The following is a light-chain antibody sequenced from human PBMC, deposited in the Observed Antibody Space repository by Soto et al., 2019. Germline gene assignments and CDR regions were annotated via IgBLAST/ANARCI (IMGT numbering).Light chain of an antibody. J-gene: IGKJ1*01. CDR3: QHYNSYPEA. CDR2: KAS. CDR1: QTISSW. V-gene: IGKV1-5*03. Sequence: DIQMTQSPSTLSGSVGDRVTITCRASQTISSWLAWYQQKPGKAPKLLIYKASTLKSGVPSRFSGSGSGTEFTLTISSLQADDFATYYCQHYNSYPEAFGQGTKVELK.